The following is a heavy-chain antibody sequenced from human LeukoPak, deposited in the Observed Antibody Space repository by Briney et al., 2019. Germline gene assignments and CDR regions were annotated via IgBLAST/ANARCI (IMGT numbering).Heavy chain of an antibody. J-gene: IGHJ3*02. CDR3: AREIPMVKGDALDI. CDR1: GFIFSNYE. Sequence: GGSLRLSGVASGFIFSNYEMNWVRQAPGKGLEWISYTTTSGGFKIYADFLKGRFTISRDNAKNSLYLQLHSLRAEDTGLYYCAREIPMVKGDALDIWGQGTMVTVSS. V-gene: IGHV3-48*03. D-gene: IGHD5-18*01. CDR2: TTTSGGFK.